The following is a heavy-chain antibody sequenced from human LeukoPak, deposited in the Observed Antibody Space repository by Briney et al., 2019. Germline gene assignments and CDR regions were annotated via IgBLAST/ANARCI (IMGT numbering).Heavy chain of an antibody. J-gene: IGHJ4*02. CDR3: MAESSSPWEGY. Sequence: GGSLRHSCADSGFTLTRHWMGWGRQAPGKGLEWVANIKEDGSVKNNVDSVKGRFTISRDNAKNSLYLQMNSLRAEDTAVYYCMAESSSPWEGYWGQGTLVTVSS. CDR1: GFTLTRHW. D-gene: IGHD6-6*01. CDR2: IKEDGSVK. V-gene: IGHV3-7*01.